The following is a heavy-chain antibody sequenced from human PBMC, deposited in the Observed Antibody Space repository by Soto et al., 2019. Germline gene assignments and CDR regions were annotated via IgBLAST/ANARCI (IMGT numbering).Heavy chain of an antibody. CDR2: IIPIFGTA. J-gene: IGHJ5*02. CDR3: ATGGAPRPNTWSAP. Sequence: SVKVSCKASGGTFSSYAISWVRQAHGQVLEWMGGIIPIFGTANYAQKFQGRVTITADESTSTAYMELSSLRSEDTAVYYCATGGAPRPNTWSAPGGKEPLFTVPS. V-gene: IGHV1-69*13. D-gene: IGHD6-6*01. CDR1: GGTFSSYA.